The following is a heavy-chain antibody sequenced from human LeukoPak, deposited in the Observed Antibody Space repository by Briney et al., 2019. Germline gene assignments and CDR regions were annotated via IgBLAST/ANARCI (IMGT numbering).Heavy chain of an antibody. CDR3: AAALPNIVVVPATKGPFGY. CDR2: VSGSGGNR. Sequence: PGGSLRLSCAASGFTFSSYTMSWVRQAPGKGLAWVSGVSGSGGNRHYADSVKRRFTISRDNSKNTLYLQMNSLRAEDTGVYYCAAALPNIVVVPATKGPFGYWGQGTLVTVSS. CDR1: GFTFSSYT. D-gene: IGHD2-2*01. J-gene: IGHJ4*02. V-gene: IGHV3-23*01.